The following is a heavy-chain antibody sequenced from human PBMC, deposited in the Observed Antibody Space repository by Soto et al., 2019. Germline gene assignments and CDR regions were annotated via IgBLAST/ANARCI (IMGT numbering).Heavy chain of an antibody. D-gene: IGHD5-18*01. CDR2: ITPFNGNT. CDR3: ATGVDTAMATLAGNWFAP. J-gene: IGHJ5*02. Sequence: SVKVSCKAAGYTLTYRYLHWVRQAPGQALEWMGWITPFNGNTNYAQKFQDRVTITRDRSMSTAYMELSSLRSEDTAMYYCATGVDTAMATLAGNWFAPCGQGTLVTVSS. V-gene: IGHV1-45*02. CDR1: GYTLTYRY.